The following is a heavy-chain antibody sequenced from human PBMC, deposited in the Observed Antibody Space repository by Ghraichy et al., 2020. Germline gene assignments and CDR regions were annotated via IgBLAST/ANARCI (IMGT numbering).Heavy chain of an antibody. CDR3: ARVKQTVATLLDY. Sequence: SQTLSLTCTVSGGSISSYYWSWIRQPPGKGLEWIGYIYYSGSTNYNPSLKSRVTISVDTSKNQFSLKLSSVTAADTAVYYCARVKQTVATLLDYWGQGTLVTVSS. J-gene: IGHJ4*02. CDR2: IYYSGST. V-gene: IGHV4-59*01. CDR1: GGSISSYY. D-gene: IGHD5-12*01.